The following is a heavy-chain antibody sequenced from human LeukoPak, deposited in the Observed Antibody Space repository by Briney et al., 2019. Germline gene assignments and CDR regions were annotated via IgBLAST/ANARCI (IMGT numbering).Heavy chain of an antibody. CDR1: GFTFSSYL. J-gene: IGHJ3*02. D-gene: IGHD4-17*01. V-gene: IGHV3-7*01. Sequence: GGSLRLSCAASGFTFSSYLMSWVRQAPGKGLEWVANIKQDGSEKYYVDSVKGRFTISRDNAKNSLYLQMNSLRAEDTAVYYCARAVMTTVTAFDIWGQGTMVTVSS. CDR3: ARAVMTTVTAFDI. CDR2: IKQDGSEK.